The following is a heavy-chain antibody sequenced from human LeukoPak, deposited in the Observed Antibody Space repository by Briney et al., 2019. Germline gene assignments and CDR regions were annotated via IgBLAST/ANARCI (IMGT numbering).Heavy chain of an antibody. D-gene: IGHD2-15*01. CDR3: TTGGRTGSD. J-gene: IGHJ4*02. Sequence: GGSLRLSCAVSGFTFSTSWMSWVRQAPGKGLEWVANIKPDGSGKYYVDSVKGRFIISRDNAQNSLYLQMNSLRVDDTAVYYCTTGGRTGSDWGQGTLVTVSS. V-gene: IGHV3-7*01. CDR1: GFTFSTSW. CDR2: IKPDGSGK.